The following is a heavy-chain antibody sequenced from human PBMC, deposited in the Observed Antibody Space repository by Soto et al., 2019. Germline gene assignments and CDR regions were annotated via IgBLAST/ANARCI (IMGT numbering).Heavy chain of an antibody. CDR1: GFTFSSYA. V-gene: IGHV3-23*01. J-gene: IGHJ6*02. D-gene: IGHD3-22*01. CDR3: AKGIDSSGYYYQHNYYYYGMDV. CDR2: ISGSGGST. Sequence: GSLRLSCAASGFTFSSYAMSWVRQAPGKGLEWVSAISGSGGSTYYADSVKGRFTISRDNSKNTLYLQMNSLRAEDTAVYYCAKGIDSSGYYYQHNYYYYGMDVWGQGTTVTVSS.